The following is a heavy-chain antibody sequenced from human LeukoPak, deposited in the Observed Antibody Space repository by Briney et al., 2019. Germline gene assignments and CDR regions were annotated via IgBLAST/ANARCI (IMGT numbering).Heavy chain of an antibody. Sequence: GASVKVSCKASGGTFSTYAITWVRQAPGQGLEWMGGIVPLFATAIYAPKFQGRVTITADGSTSTAYMELRSLRSDDTAVYYCARDLKRDFWSGYYKGRFDPWGQGTLVTVSS. D-gene: IGHD3-3*01. V-gene: IGHV1-69*13. CDR3: ARDLKRDFWSGYYKGRFDP. CDR2: IVPLFATA. CDR1: GGTFSTYA. J-gene: IGHJ5*02.